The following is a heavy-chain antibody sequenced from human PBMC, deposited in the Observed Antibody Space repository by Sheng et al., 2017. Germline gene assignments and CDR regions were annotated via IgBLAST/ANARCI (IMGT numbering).Heavy chain of an antibody. CDR3: TSATRYYDYVWGSYRYRFDY. CDR1: GFSLSNARMG. Sequence: QVTLKESGPVLVKPTETLTLTCTVSGFSLSNARMGVSWIRQPPGKALEWLAHIFSNDEKSYSTSLKSRLTISKDTSKSQVVLTMTNMDPVDTATYYCTSATRYYDYVWGSYRYRFDYWGQGTLVTVSS. CDR2: IFSNDEK. D-gene: IGHD3-16*02. V-gene: IGHV2-26*01. J-gene: IGHJ4*02.